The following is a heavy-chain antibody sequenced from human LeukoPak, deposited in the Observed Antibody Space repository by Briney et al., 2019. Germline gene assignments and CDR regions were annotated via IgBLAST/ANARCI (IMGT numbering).Heavy chain of an antibody. CDR3: ARDYMCTNCYHYNPRSSDH. D-gene: IGHD2-21*01. CDR1: GFTFDDYG. J-gene: IGHJ4*02. CDR2: INCNGGST. Sequence: GGSLRLSCAASGFTFDDYGMSWVRQAPGKGLEWVSGINCNGGSTCYADSVEGRFTISRDNAKNSLYLQMNSLRAEDTAVYYCARDYMCTNCYHYNPRSSDHWGQGTLVTVSS. V-gene: IGHV3-20*04.